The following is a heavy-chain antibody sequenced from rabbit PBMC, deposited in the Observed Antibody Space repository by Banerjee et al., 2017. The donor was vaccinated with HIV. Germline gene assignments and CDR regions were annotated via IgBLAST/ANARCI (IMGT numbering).Heavy chain of an antibody. D-gene: IGHD4-2*01. CDR2: IYTGDGNS. CDR3: ARGDAGSRYAFNL. V-gene: IGHV1S40*01. J-gene: IGHJ4*01. CDR1: GFSFSSGYD. Sequence: QSLEESGGGLVKPGASLTLTCKASGFSFSSGYDMCWVRQAPGKGLEWIGCIYTGDGNSYHANWAKGRFTISKTSSTTGTLQMTSLTAADTATYFCARGDAGSRYAFNLWGQGTLVTVS.